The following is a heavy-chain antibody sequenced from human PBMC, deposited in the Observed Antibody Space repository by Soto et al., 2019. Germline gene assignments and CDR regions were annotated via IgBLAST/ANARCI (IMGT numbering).Heavy chain of an antibody. CDR1: GFTFSTYP. D-gene: IGHD1-7*01. V-gene: IGHV3-30-3*01. J-gene: IGHJ4*02. CDR2: ISYAGNNK. Sequence: QVQLVESGGGVVQPGRSLRLSCAASGFTFSTYPMHWVRQAPGKGLEWVAAISYAGNNKYYTDSVKGRFTISSDNSKNPLYLQMHSLSGEDTAVYYCARDGGGTGPTRSFDYWGQGTLVTVSS. CDR3: ARDGGGTGPTRSFDY.